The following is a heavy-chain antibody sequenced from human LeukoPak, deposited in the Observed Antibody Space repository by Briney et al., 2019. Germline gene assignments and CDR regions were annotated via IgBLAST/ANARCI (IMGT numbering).Heavy chain of an antibody. V-gene: IGHV4-59*01. CDR3: ARGGGWSPYYFDY. Sequence: SETLSLTCTVSGGTINSYYWSWIRQPPGKGLEWIGYVDHSGSTSYNPSLKSRLTISVDTPKNQFSLNLISVTAADTAVYYCARGGGWSPYYFDYWGQGALVTVSS. CDR1: GGTINSYY. D-gene: IGHD6-19*01. J-gene: IGHJ4*02. CDR2: VDHSGST.